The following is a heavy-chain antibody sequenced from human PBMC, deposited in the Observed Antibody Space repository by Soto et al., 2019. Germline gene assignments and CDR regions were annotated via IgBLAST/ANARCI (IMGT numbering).Heavy chain of an antibody. J-gene: IGHJ6*02. V-gene: IGHV1-18*01. CDR3: ARVGPIDYYCGMDV. CDR2: ISAYNGNT. D-gene: IGHD1-26*01. Sequence: ASVKVSCKASGYTFTSDCISWVRQAPGQGLEWMGWISAYNGNTNYAQKLQGRVTMTTDTSTSTAYMELRSLRSDDTAVYYCARVGPIDYYCGMDVWGQGTTVTVSS. CDR1: GYTFTSDC.